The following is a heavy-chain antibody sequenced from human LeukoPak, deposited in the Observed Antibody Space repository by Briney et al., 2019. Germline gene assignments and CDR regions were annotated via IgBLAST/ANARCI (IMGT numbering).Heavy chain of an antibody. V-gene: IGHV1-46*01. Sequence: ASVKVSCKASGYTFTSYYMYWVRQAPGQGLEWMGIINPSGDNTNYAQKFQGRVTMTRDMSTTTVYMELSSLRSEDTAVYYCARASPPITMVRGALYMDVWGKGTTVTISS. D-gene: IGHD3-10*01. J-gene: IGHJ6*04. CDR3: ARASPPITMVRGALYMDV. CDR1: GYTFTSYY. CDR2: INPSGDNT.